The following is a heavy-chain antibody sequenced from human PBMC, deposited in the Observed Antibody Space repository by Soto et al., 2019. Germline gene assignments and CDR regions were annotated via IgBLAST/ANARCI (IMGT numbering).Heavy chain of an antibody. V-gene: IGHV2-5*02. CDR2: IYWDDDK. Sequence: SGPTLVNPTQTLTLTCTFSGFSLSTSGMGVGWIRQPPGKALEWLAVIYWDDDKRYSPSLKSRLTITKDTSKNHVVLTMTNIGPVDTATYYCAHKEPRMNHFDYWGQGTPVTVSS. CDR3: AHKEPRMNHFDY. CDR1: GFSLSTSGMG. J-gene: IGHJ4*02. D-gene: IGHD2-8*01.